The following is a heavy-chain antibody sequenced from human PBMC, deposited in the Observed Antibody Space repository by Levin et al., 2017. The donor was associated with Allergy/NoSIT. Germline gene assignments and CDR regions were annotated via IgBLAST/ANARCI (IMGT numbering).Heavy chain of an antibody. Sequence: PSQTLSLTCAISGDSVSTNSATWHWIRQSPSRGLEWLGRTYYRSKWFYDFAISVKSRMTINPDTSKNQFSLQLNSVTPEDTAVYYCARLPAVGDRRKEAFDIWSQGTMVTVSS. CDR1: GDSVSTNSAT. CDR3: ARLPAVGDRRKEAFDI. V-gene: IGHV6-1*01. CDR2: TYYRSKWFY. D-gene: IGHD2-21*01. J-gene: IGHJ3*02.